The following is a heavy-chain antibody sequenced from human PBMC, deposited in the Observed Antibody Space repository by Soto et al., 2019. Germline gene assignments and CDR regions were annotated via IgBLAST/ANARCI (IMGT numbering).Heavy chain of an antibody. D-gene: IGHD2-2*01. CDR2: IGTNGDT. V-gene: IGHV3-23*01. J-gene: IGHJ4*01. CDR1: GFTFTNYA. CDR3: AKKYPGSRPFDY. Sequence: PGGSLRLSCAASGFTFTNYAMDWVRQAPGKGLEWVSAIGTNGDTYYADSVKGRFTISRDNFKTTLYLQMNSLRAEDTALYFCAKKYPGSRPFDYWGHGTLVTVSS.